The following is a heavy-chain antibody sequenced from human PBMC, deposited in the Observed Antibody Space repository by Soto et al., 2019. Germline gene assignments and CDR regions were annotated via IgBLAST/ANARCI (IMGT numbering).Heavy chain of an antibody. D-gene: IGHD3-3*01. V-gene: IGHV4-59*01. CDR2: IYYSGST. CDR3: ARGNSDFWSGYPPNWFDP. Sequence: SETLSLTCTVSGGSISSYYWSWIQQPPGKGLEWIGYIYYSGSTNYNPSLKSRVAISVDTSKNQFSLKLSSVTAADTAVYYCARGNSDFWSGYPPNWFDPWGQGTLVTVSS. CDR1: GGSISSYY. J-gene: IGHJ5*02.